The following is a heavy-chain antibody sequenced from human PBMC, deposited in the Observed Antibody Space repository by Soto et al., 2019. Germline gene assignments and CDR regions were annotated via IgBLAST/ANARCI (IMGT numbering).Heavy chain of an antibody. CDR3: ARSVVGATSRAFDP. Sequence: GESLKISCKGSGYSFTSYWIGWVRQMPGKGLEWMGIIYPGDSYTNYSPSFQGHVTISADKSISTAYLQWSSLKASDTAMYYCARSVVGATSRAFDPWGQGTLVTVSS. J-gene: IGHJ5*02. D-gene: IGHD1-26*01. V-gene: IGHV5-51*01. CDR1: GYSFTSYW. CDR2: IYPGDSYT.